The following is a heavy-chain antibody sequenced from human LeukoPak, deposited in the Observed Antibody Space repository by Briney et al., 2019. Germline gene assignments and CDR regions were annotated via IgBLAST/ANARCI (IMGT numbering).Heavy chain of an antibody. CDR2: ISYDGSNK. Sequence: GGSLRLSCAASGFTFSSYAMSWVRQAPGKGLEWVAVISYDGSNKYYADSVKGRFTISRDNSKNTLYLQMNSLRAEDTAVYYCARDTVVVVPAAKYYYYYGMDVWGQGTTVTVSS. V-gene: IGHV3-30*04. CDR1: GFTFSSYA. CDR3: ARDTVVVVPAAKYYYYYGMDV. D-gene: IGHD2-2*01. J-gene: IGHJ6*02.